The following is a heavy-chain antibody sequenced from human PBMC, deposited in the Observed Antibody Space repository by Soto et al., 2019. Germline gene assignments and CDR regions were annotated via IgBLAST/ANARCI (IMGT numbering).Heavy chain of an antibody. D-gene: IGHD1-26*01. CDR2: ITGSGDRT. J-gene: IGHJ3*01. CDR3: AKTPWDRASRGPFDF. V-gene: IGHV3-23*01. CDR1: GFTFTDYV. Sequence: GGSLRLSCAASGFTFTDYVMSWVRQAPGKGLEWLSAITGSGDRTFYADSAKGRFTISRDNSKNTVSLQMSRLRGEDTAMYYCAKTPWDRASRGPFDFWGLGTMVTVSS.